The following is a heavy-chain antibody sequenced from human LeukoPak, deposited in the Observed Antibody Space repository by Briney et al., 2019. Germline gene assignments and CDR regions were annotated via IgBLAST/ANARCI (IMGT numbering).Heavy chain of an antibody. J-gene: IGHJ4*02. CDR3: GIAARPDYFDY. CDR1: GGSISSYY. D-gene: IGHD6-6*01. CDR2: IYYSGST. V-gene: IGHV4-59*01. Sequence: PSETLSLTCTVSGGSISSYYWSWIRQPPGKGLEWIGYIYYSGSTNYNPSLKSRVTLSVDTSKNQFSLKLSSVPAADTAVYYCGIAARPDYFDYWGQGTLVTVSS.